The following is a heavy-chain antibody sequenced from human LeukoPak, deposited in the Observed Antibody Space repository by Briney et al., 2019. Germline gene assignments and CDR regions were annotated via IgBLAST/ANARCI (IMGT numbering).Heavy chain of an antibody. D-gene: IGHD3-10*01. V-gene: IGHV3-66*01. CDR3: ARRGVFDAFDI. CDR1: GFTVSSSY. CDR2: IYSGGGT. J-gene: IGHJ3*02. Sequence: RTGGSLRLSCAASGFTVSSSYMNWVRQAPGKGLEWVSLIYSGGGTYYADSVKGRFTISRDNSKNTLYLQMNSLRAEDTAVYYCARRGVFDAFDIWGQGTMVTVSS.